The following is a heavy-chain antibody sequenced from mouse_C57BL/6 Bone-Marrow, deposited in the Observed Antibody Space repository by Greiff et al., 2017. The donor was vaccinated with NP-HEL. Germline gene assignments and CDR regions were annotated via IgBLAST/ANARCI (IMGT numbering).Heavy chain of an antibody. Sequence: EVKLMESGGGLVQPGGSLKLSCAASGFTFSDYGMAWVRQAPRKGPEWVAFISNLAYSIYYADTVTGRFTISRENAKNTLYLEMSSLRSEDTAMYYCARHAYYGNYGFAYWGQGTLVTVSA. D-gene: IGHD2-10*01. CDR3: ARHAYYGNYGFAY. J-gene: IGHJ3*01. V-gene: IGHV5-15*01. CDR2: ISNLAYSI. CDR1: GFTFSDYG.